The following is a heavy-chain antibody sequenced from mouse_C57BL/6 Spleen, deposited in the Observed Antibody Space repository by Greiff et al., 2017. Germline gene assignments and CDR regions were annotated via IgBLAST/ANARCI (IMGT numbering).Heavy chain of an antibody. V-gene: IGHV6-6*01. CDR2: IRNKANNHAT. CDR1: GFTFSDAW. Sequence: EVQRVESGGGLVQPGGSMKLSCAASGFTFSDAWMDWVRQSPEKGLEWVAEIRNKANNHATYYAESVKGRFTISRDDSKSSVYLQMNSLRAEDTGIYYCTPNWDWGAWFAYWGQGTLVTVSA. CDR3: TPNWDWGAWFAY. J-gene: IGHJ3*01. D-gene: IGHD4-1*01.